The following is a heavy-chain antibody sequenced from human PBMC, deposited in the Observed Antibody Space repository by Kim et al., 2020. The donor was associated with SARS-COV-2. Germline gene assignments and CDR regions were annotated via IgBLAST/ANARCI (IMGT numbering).Heavy chain of an antibody. CDR1: GGSFSGYY. J-gene: IGHJ4*02. CDR3: ALGGGVGATSDFDY. V-gene: IGHV4-34*01. D-gene: IGHD1-26*01. Sequence: SETLSLTCAVYGGSFSGYYWSWIRQPPGKGLEWIGEINHSGSTNYNPSLKSRVTISVDTSKNQFSLKLSSVTAADTAVYYCALGGGVGATSDFDYWGQGTLVTVSS. CDR2: INHSGST.